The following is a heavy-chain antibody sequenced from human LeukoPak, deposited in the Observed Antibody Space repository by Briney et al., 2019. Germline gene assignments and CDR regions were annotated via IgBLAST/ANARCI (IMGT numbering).Heavy chain of an antibody. CDR2: INSGGDDI. CDR1: GFSFSLYA. Sequence: GGSLRLSCAASGFSFSLYAMNWVRQAPGKGLEWISYINSGGDDIHYAASVRGRFTISRDDAGNTLFLQLSSLRAEDTAVYYCARDTIQSGLIDVWGRGTLVIVSS. CDR3: ARDTIQSGLIDV. D-gene: IGHD5-24*01. V-gene: IGHV3-21*06. J-gene: IGHJ4*02.